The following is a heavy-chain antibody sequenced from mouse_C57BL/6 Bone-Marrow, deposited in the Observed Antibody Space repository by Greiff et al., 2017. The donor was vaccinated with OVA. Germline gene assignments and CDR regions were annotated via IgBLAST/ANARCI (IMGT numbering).Heavy chain of an antibody. V-gene: IGHV1-61*01. CDR2: IYPSDSET. Sequence: VKLQQPGAELVRPGSSVKLSCKASGYTFTSYWMDWVKQRPGQGLEWIGNIYPSDSETHYNQKFKDKATLTVDKSSSTAYMQLSSLTSEDSAVYYCARSRAWFAYWGQGTLVTVSA. J-gene: IGHJ3*01. CDR1: GYTFTSYW. CDR3: ARSRAWFAY.